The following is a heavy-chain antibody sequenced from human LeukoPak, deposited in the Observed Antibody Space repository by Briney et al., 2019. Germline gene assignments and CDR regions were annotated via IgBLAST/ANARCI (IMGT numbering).Heavy chain of an antibody. Sequence: GGSLRLSCAASGFTFTTYWMSWVRQAPGKGLEWVANIKPDGSEKYYVDSVKGRFTISRDNAKNSLYLQMNSLRAEDTAVYYCAKASSQIAVAGTVDYWGQGTLVTVSS. V-gene: IGHV3-7*03. CDR2: IKPDGSEK. CDR1: GFTFTTYW. J-gene: IGHJ4*02. D-gene: IGHD6-19*01. CDR3: AKASSQIAVAGTVDY.